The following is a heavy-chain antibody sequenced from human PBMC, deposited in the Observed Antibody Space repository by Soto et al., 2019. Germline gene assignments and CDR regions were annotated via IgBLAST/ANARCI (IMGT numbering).Heavy chain of an antibody. Sequence: QVQLVQSGAEVKKPGASVKVSCKASGYTFTSYYMHWVRQAPGQGLEWMGIINPSGGSTSYAQKFQGRVTMTRDTSTSTVYMELSSLGSEDTAVYYCARVRSYSGYDFLYYYGMDVWGQGTTVTVSS. V-gene: IGHV1-46*01. CDR2: INPSGGST. J-gene: IGHJ6*02. CDR3: ARVRSYSGYDFLYYYGMDV. CDR1: GYTFTSYY. D-gene: IGHD5-12*01.